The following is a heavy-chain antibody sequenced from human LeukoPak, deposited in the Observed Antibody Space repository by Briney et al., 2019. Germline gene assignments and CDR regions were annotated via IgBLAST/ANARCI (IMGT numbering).Heavy chain of an antibody. D-gene: IGHD4-17*01. V-gene: IGHV3-53*01. Sequence: PGGSLRLSCAASGFSFSDYHMNWVRQAPGKGLEWVSVIYSGGSTDYADSVKGRFTISRDNSENTVYIEVNTLRAEDTAVYYCARDPSYGDYTRFDFWGQGALVTISS. CDR2: IYSGGST. CDR3: ARDPSYGDYTRFDF. CDR1: GFSFSDYH. J-gene: IGHJ4*02.